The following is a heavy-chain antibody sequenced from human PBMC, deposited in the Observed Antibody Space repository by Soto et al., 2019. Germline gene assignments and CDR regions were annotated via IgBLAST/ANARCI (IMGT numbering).Heavy chain of an antibody. Sequence: QLQLQESGSGLVKPSQTLSLTCAVSGGSISSGGYSWSWIRQPPGKGLEWIGYIYHSGSTYYNPSLKSRVTISAGRSKNQFSLKLSSVTAADTAVYYCASRLIAFDGGGSIDLWGRGTLVTVSS. CDR1: GGSISSGGYS. J-gene: IGHJ2*01. D-gene: IGHD2-15*01. V-gene: IGHV4-30-2*01. CDR2: IYHSGST. CDR3: ASRLIAFDGGGSIDL.